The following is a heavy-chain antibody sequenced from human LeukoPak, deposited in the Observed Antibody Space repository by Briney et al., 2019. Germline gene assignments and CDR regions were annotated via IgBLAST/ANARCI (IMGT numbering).Heavy chain of an antibody. CDR1: GGTFSSYA. D-gene: IGHD3-3*01. J-gene: IGHJ4*02. V-gene: IGHV1-69*05. Sequence: SVKVSCKASGGTFSSYAISWVRQAPGQGLEWMGGIIPIFGTANYAQKFQGRVTITTDESTSTAYMELSSLRSEDTAVYYCASSDPFWSGYPLGYWGQGTLVTVSS. CDR3: ASSDPFWSGYPLGY. CDR2: IIPIFGTA.